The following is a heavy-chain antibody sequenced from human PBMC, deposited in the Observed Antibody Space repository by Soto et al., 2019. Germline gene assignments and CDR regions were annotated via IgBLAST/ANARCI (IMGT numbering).Heavy chain of an antibody. V-gene: IGHV4-34*01. Sequence: TSETLSLTCAVYGGSFSGYYLMWIRQPPGKGPEWIGEINHSGSTNYNPSLKSRVTISVDTSKNQFSLKLSSVTAADTAVYYCASRSRAMVKTIDYWGQGTLVTVSS. CDR2: INHSGST. J-gene: IGHJ4*02. D-gene: IGHD5-18*01. CDR3: ASRSRAMVKTIDY. CDR1: GGSFSGYY.